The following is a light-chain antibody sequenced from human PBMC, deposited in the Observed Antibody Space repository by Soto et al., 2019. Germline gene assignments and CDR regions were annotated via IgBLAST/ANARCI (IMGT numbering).Light chain of an antibody. Sequence: SVLTQPASVSGSPGQSITISCTGTSSDVGSYNLVSWYQQHPGKAPKLMIYEVSKRPSGVSNRFSGSKSGDTASLTISGLQAEDESDYYCCSYAGSRSYAFGTGTKVTVL. CDR2: EVS. CDR3: CSYAGSRSYA. CDR1: SSDVGSYNL. J-gene: IGLJ1*01. V-gene: IGLV2-23*02.